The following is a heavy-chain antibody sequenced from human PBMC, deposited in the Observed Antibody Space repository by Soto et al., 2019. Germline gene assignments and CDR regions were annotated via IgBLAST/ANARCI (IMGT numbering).Heavy chain of an antibody. D-gene: IGHD5-12*01. CDR3: ARGRWLQLIYFDY. V-gene: IGHV4-59*01. CDR1: GGSISSYY. J-gene: IGHJ4*02. Sequence: QVQLQESGPGLVKPSETLSLTCTVSGGSISSYYWSWIRQPPGKGLEWIGCIYYSGSTNYNPSLKSRVTISVDTSKNQFSLNLRSVTAVDTAVYYCARGRWLQLIYFDYWGQGTLVTVSS. CDR2: IYYSGST.